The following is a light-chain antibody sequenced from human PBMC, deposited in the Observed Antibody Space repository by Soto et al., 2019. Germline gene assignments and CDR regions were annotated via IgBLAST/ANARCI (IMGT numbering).Light chain of an antibody. CDR2: GAS. CDR1: QSVSSSY. CDR3: QQRNSYPIT. V-gene: IGKV3D-20*02. Sequence: EIVLTQSPGTLSLSPGERATLSFSASQSVSSSYLVWHQQKPGQAPRLLIYGASNRATGIPDRFSGSGSGTDFTLTISSLQPEDFATYYCQQRNSYPITFGQGTRLEI. J-gene: IGKJ5*01.